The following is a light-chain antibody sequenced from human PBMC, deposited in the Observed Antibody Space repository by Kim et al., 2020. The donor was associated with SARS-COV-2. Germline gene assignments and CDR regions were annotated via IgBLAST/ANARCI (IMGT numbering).Light chain of an antibody. CDR3: QAWDSSTWV. CDR1: KLGDKY. CDR2: QDS. J-gene: IGLJ3*02. V-gene: IGLV3-1*01. Sequence: VSPGQTASITCSGDKLGDKYACWYQQKPGQSPVLVIYQDSKRPSGIPERFSGSNSGNTATLTISGTQAMDEADYYCQAWDSSTWVFGGGNQLTVL.